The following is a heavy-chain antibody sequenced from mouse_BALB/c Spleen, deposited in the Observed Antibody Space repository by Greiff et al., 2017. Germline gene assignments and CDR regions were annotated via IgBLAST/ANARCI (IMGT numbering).Heavy chain of an antibody. D-gene: IGHD2-1*01. J-gene: IGHJ3*01. CDR3: AREAGNWFAY. Sequence: QVQLKQPGAELVKPGASVKLSCKASGYTFTSYWMHWVKQRPGQGLEWIGEINPSNGRTNYNEKFKSKATLTVDKSSSTAYMQLSSLTSEDSAVYYCAREAGNWFAYWGQGTLVTVSA. V-gene: IGHV1S81*02. CDR1: GYTFTSYW. CDR2: INPSNGRT.